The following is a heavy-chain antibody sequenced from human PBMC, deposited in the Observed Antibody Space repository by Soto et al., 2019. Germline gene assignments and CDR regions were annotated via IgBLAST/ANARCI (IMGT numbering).Heavy chain of an antibody. CDR1: GYTFTSYG. Sequence: ASVKVSCKAAGYTFTSYGISWVRQAHGQGLEWMGWISAYNGNTNYAQKLQGRVTMTTDISTSTAYMELRSLRSDDTAVYYCATLYYYFWSGYYAFDYWGQGTLVTVSS. V-gene: IGHV1-18*04. D-gene: IGHD3-3*01. CDR3: ATLYYYFWSGYYAFDY. CDR2: ISAYNGNT. J-gene: IGHJ4*02.